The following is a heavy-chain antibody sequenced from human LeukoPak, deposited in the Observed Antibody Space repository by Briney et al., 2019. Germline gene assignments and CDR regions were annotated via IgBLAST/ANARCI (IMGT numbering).Heavy chain of an antibody. J-gene: IGHJ5*02. D-gene: IGHD3-22*01. CDR1: GYTFTSYD. CDR2: MNPNSGNT. V-gene: IGHV1-8*01. CDR3: ARLLGNYYDSSGYYYVLDP. Sequence: ASVKVSCKASGYTFTSYDINWVRQATGQGLEWMGWMNPNSGNTGYAQKFQGRVTMTRNTSISTAYMELSSLRSEDTAVYYCARLLGNYYDSSGYYYVLDPWGQGTLVTVSS.